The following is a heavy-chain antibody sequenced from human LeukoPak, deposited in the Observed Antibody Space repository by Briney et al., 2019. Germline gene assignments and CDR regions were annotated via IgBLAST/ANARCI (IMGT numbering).Heavy chain of an antibody. CDR1: GFTFSSHD. Sequence: GGSLRLSCAASGFTFSSHDMHWVRQAPGKGLEWVAFISYDGGKKDYADSVKGRFTISRDNAKNSLYLQMNSLRAEDTAVYYCARELMDVWGKGTTVTISS. V-gene: IGHV3-30*03. CDR3: ARELMDV. CDR2: ISYDGGKK. J-gene: IGHJ6*03.